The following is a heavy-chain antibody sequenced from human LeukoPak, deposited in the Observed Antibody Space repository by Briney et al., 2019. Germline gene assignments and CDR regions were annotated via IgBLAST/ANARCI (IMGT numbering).Heavy chain of an antibody. CDR1: GFTINTFG. CDR3: ARISCTGNSCRPYSYYDMDV. D-gene: IGHD2-8*02. J-gene: IGHJ6*02. V-gene: IGHV3-33*01. CDR2: IWYDGGIK. Sequence: PGGSLKLSCAASGFTINTFGMNWVRQAPGKGLEWVAVIWYDGGIKYYADSVKGRFTVSRDNSKSTLYLQLNSLRAEDTAVYYCARISCTGNSCRPYSYYDMDVWGQGTTVTVSS.